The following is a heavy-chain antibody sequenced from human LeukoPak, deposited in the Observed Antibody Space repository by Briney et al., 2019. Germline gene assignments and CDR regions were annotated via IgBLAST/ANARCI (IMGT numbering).Heavy chain of an antibody. Sequence: ASVKVSCKASGYTFTSYAMNWVRQAPGQGLEWMGWINTNTGNPTYAQGFTGRFVFSLDTSVSTAYLQISSLMAEDTAVYYCARDRACCGGSKGDFDYWGQATLVTVSS. CDR1: GYTFTSYA. CDR3: ARDRACCGGSKGDFDY. J-gene: IGHJ4*02. D-gene: IGHD2-15*01. V-gene: IGHV7-4-1*02. CDR2: INTNTGNP.